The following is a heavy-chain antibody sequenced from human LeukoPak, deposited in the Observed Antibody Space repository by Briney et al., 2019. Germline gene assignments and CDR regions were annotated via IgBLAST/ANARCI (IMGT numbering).Heavy chain of an antibody. Sequence: GASVKVSCKASGYTFTDYYYIHWVRQAPGQGLEWMGWLNPKSGDTNYAQKFQGRVTVTRDTSISTAYMELSRLRSDDTAVYYCTRPSSTDYVWGPGTQVTVSS. CDR2: LNPKSGDT. D-gene: IGHD2-2*01. V-gene: IGHV1-2*02. J-gene: IGHJ4*02. CDR3: TRPSSTDYV. CDR1: GYTFTDYY.